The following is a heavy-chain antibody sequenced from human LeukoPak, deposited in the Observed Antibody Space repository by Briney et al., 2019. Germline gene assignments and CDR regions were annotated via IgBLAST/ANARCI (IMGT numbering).Heavy chain of an antibody. D-gene: IGHD6-19*01. J-gene: IGHJ4*02. CDR1: RFTFSNYA. CDR3: AKDGGITLAGIDY. Sequence: GGSLRLSCAASRFTFSNYAMSWVRQAPGKGLEWVSGISGSGGSTYYADSVKGRFTISRDNSKNTLYLQMNSLRAEDTAVYYCAKDGGITLAGIDYWGQGTLVTVSS. CDR2: ISGSGGST. V-gene: IGHV3-23*01.